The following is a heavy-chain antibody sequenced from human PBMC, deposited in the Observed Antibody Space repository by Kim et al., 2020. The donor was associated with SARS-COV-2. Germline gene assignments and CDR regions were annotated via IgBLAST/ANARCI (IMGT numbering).Heavy chain of an antibody. CDR2: IYNSGST. Sequence: SETLSLTCTVSGGSISSSSYYWGWIRQPPGKGLEWIGSIYNSGSTYYNPSLKSRVTISVDTSKNQFSLKLSSVTAADTAVYYCARTSYYDFWSGYQNWFDPWGQGTLVTVSS. J-gene: IGHJ5*02. D-gene: IGHD3-3*01. CDR3: ARTSYYDFWSGYQNWFDP. CDR1: GGSISSSSYY. V-gene: IGHV4-39*01.